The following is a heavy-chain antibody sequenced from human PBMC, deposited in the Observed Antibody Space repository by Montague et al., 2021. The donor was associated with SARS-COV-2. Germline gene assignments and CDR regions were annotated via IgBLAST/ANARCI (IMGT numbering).Heavy chain of an antibody. CDR3: ARQEDRSGWVKPDAFDI. V-gene: IGHV4-39*01. D-gene: IGHD6-19*01. CDR1: GGSISSSSYY. Sequence: SETLSLTCTVSGGSISSSSYYWGWIRQPPGKGLEWIGRIYYSGSTYYNPSLKSRVTISVDTSKNQFSLKLSSVTAADTAVYYCARQEDRSGWVKPDAFDIWGQGTMVTVSS. J-gene: IGHJ3*02. CDR2: IYYSGST.